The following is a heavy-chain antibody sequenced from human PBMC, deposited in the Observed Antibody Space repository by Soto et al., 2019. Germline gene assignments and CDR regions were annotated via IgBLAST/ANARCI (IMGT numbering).Heavy chain of an antibody. V-gene: IGHV6-1*01. CDR1: GDSVSSNSAA. D-gene: IGHD3-9*01. Sequence: PSQTLSLTCVISGDSVSSNSAAWNWISPSPSRGLEWLGRTYYRSKWYNDYAVSVKSRITINPDTSKNQFSLQLNSVTPEDTAVIYCVLGFYDILAGYGTIDYWAQGSLVTGSA. J-gene: IGHJ4*01. CDR3: VLGFYDILAGYGTIDY. CDR2: TYYRSKWYN.